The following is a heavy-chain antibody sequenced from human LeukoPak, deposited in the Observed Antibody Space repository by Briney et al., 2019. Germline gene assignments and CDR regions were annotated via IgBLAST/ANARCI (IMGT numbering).Heavy chain of an antibody. CDR1: GYTLTSYY. CDR3: ARPHEEYSSGWYDVGVLDY. CDR2: INPSGGST. J-gene: IGHJ4*02. D-gene: IGHD6-19*01. Sequence: ASVKVSCKASGYTLTSYYMHWVRQAPGQGLEWMGIINPSGGSTSYAQKFQGRVTMTRDTSMSTVYMELSSLRSEDTAVYYCARPHEEYSSGWYDVGVLDYWGQGTLVTVSS. V-gene: IGHV1-46*01.